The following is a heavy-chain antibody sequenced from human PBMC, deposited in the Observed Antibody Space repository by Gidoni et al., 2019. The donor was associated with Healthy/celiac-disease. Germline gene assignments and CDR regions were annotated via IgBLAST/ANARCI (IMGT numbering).Heavy chain of an antibody. V-gene: IGHV5-51*01. CDR1: GYSLTSYW. D-gene: IGHD3-3*01. Sequence: EVQLVQSGAAVKKPGESLKIPCKGPGYSLTSYWTGCVRQMPGQGLEWMWIIYPGDSDTRYSPSFQGQVTISADKSISTAYLQWSSLKASDTAMYYCARHGDGGGTYYDFWSMQPRPEYYYYGMDVWGQGTTVTVSS. J-gene: IGHJ6*02. CDR3: ARHGDGGGTYYDFWSMQPRPEYYYYGMDV. CDR2: IYPGDSDT.